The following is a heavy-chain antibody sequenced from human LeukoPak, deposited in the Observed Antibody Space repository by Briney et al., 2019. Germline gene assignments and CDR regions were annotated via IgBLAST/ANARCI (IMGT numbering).Heavy chain of an antibody. Sequence: PGGSLRLSCAASGFSFSSYTMSWVRQAPGKGLEWVSSISASSTYIYYADSVKGRFTISRDNAKNSLYLQMNSLRAEDTAVYYCARTYSGYSYGMYWYFDLWGRGTLVTVSS. J-gene: IGHJ2*01. D-gene: IGHD5-18*01. CDR1: GFSFSSYT. CDR3: ARTYSGYSYGMYWYFDL. CDR2: ISASSTYI. V-gene: IGHV3-21*01.